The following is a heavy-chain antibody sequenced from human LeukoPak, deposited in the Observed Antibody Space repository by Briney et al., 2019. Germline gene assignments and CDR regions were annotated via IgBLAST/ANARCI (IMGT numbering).Heavy chain of an antibody. V-gene: IGHV4-59*02. D-gene: IGHD3-3*01. Sequence: SETLSLTCTISGGSVSDYYWSWIRQSPGKGLEWIGYIYYTGSTTYNPSLKSRVTISADTSKNQFSLKLSSVTAADTAVYYCARHGSGSDAFDIWGQGTMVTVSS. CDR3: ARHGSGSDAFDI. CDR1: GGSVSDYY. CDR2: IYYTGST. J-gene: IGHJ3*02.